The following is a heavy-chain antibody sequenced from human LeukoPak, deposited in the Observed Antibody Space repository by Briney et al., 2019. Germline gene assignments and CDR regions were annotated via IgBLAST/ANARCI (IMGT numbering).Heavy chain of an antibody. V-gene: IGHV1-2*02. CDR2: INPNSGGT. CDR3: ARGKYYYDSSGYLAY. Sequence: GASVKVSCKASGYTFTGYYMHWVRQAPGQWLEWMGWINPNSGGTNYAQKFQGRVTMTRDTSISTAYMELSRLRSDDTAVYYCARGKYYYDSSGYLAYWGQGTLVTVSS. D-gene: IGHD3-22*01. CDR1: GYTFTGYY. J-gene: IGHJ4*02.